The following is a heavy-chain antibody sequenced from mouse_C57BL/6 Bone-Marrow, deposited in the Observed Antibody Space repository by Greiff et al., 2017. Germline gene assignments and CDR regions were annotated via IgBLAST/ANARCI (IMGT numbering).Heavy chain of an antibody. CDR1: GYTFTSYW. J-gene: IGHJ4*01. CDR3: TRRGIYYYGSSYHYAMDY. V-gene: IGHV1-5*01. CDR2: IYPGNSDT. D-gene: IGHD1-1*01. Sequence: EVQLQQSGPVLARPGASVKMSCKTSGYTFTSYWMHWVKQRPGQGLEWIGAIYPGNSDTSYNQKFKGKAKLTAVTSASTAYMELSSLTNEDSAVYYCTRRGIYYYGSSYHYAMDYWGQGTSVTVSS.